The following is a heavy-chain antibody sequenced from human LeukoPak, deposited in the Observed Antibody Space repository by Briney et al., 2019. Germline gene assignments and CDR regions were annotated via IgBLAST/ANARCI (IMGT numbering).Heavy chain of an antibody. J-gene: IGHJ4*02. D-gene: IGHD3-22*01. CDR1: GFTFSSYA. CDR2: ISGSGGST. CDR3: AKPDTYYYDSSGYYY. Sequence: GGSLRHSCAASGFTFSSYAMSWVRQAPGKGLEWVSAISGSGGSTYYADSVKGRFTISRDNYKNTLYLQMNSLRAEDTAVYYCAKPDTYYYDSSGYYYWGQGTLVTVSS. V-gene: IGHV3-23*01.